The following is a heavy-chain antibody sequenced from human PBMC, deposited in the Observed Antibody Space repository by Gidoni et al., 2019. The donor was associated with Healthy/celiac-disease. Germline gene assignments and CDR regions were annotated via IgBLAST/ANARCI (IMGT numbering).Heavy chain of an antibody. Sequence: QVQLVESGGGVVQPGRSLRLSCAASGFTFSSYGMRWVRQAPGKGLEWVAVIWYDGSNKYYADSVKGRFTIARDNSKNTLYLQMNSLRAEDTAVYYCARVVFANYYDSSGYCDYWGQGTLVTVSS. CDR3: ARVVFANYYDSSGYCDY. CDR1: GFTFSSYG. V-gene: IGHV3-33*01. J-gene: IGHJ4*02. CDR2: IWYDGSNK. D-gene: IGHD3-22*01.